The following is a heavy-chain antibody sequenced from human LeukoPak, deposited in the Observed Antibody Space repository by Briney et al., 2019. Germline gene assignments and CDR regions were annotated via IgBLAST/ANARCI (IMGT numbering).Heavy chain of an antibody. J-gene: IGHJ4*02. Sequence: SETLSLTCAVSGGSISAYYRSWMRQPQEKKMEWIGYISYSGRTDYNPSLKSRVTISIDTSTNQFSLKLSSVTAADTAVYYCARGQRGIPFWGQGTLVTVSS. CDR1: GGSISAYY. D-gene: IGHD1-1*01. CDR3: ARGQRGIPF. V-gene: IGHV4-59*01. CDR2: ISYSGRT.